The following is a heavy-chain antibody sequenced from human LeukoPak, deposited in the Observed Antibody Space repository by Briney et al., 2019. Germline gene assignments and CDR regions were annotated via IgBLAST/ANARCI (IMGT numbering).Heavy chain of an antibody. Sequence: SETLSLTCAVYGGSFSGYYWSWIRQPPGKGLEWIGEINHSGSTNYNPSLMSRVSISVDTSKNQFSLKLSSVTAADTAVYYCARGDYRSMVRGVIDCYFDYWGQGTLVTVSS. CDR2: INHSGST. V-gene: IGHV4-34*01. D-gene: IGHD3-10*01. CDR1: GGSFSGYY. CDR3: ARGDYRSMVRGVIDCYFDY. J-gene: IGHJ4*02.